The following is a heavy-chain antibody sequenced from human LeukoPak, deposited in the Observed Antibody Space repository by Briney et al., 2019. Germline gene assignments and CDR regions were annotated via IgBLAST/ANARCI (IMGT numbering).Heavy chain of an antibody. Sequence: PSETLSLTCTVSGGSISSYYWSWIRQPAGKGLEWIGRIYTSGSTNYNPSLKSRVTMSVDTSKNQFSLKLSSVTAADTAVYYCARDFHYGSGSYFDYWGQGTLVTVSS. CDR1: GGSISSYY. V-gene: IGHV4-4*07. CDR3: ARDFHYGSGSYFDY. J-gene: IGHJ4*02. CDR2: IYTSGST. D-gene: IGHD3-10*01.